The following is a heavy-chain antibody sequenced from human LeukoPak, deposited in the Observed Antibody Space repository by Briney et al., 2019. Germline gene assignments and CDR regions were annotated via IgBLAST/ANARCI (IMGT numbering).Heavy chain of an antibody. CDR1: GFTFSSYG. Sequence: GGSLRLSCAASGFTFSSYGMHWVRQAPGKGLEWVAVISYDGSNKYYADSVKGRFTISRDNSKNTLYLQMNSLRAEDTAVYYCAKDRTAAAVSGFGFDYWGQGTLVTVSS. V-gene: IGHV3-30*18. CDR3: AKDRTAAAVSGFGFDY. CDR2: ISYDGSNK. J-gene: IGHJ4*02. D-gene: IGHD6-13*01.